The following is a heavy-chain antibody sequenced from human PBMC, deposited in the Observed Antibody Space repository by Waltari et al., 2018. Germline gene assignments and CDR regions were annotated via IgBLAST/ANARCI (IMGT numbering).Heavy chain of an antibody. Sequence: QVQLQESGPRLVKPSETLSLTCTVSGGSCRDGIYYWAWIHQPPGKGLEWIGSVYSSGSPHYKSSLKSRVTMSVDMSKNQFSLRLTSVTAADTATYYCARQSYGSGTYEFDFWGQGALVTVSS. CDR2: VYSSGSP. D-gene: IGHD3-10*01. J-gene: IGHJ4*02. V-gene: IGHV4-39*01. CDR1: GGSCRDGIYY. CDR3: ARQSYGSGTYEFDF.